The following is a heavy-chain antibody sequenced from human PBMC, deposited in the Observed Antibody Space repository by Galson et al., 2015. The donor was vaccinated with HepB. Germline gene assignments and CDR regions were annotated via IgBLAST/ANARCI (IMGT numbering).Heavy chain of an antibody. Sequence: TLSLTCTVSGGSISSGSYYWSWIRQPAGKGLEWIGRIYSSGSTNYNPSLKSRVTISVDTSKNQFSLKLSSVTAADTAVYYCARDLPPPGDFWSGYYTDPQYYYYGMDVWGQGTTVTVSS. J-gene: IGHJ6*02. CDR3: ARDLPPPGDFWSGYYTDPQYYYYGMDV. D-gene: IGHD3-3*01. CDR2: IYSSGST. V-gene: IGHV4-61*02. CDR1: GGSISSGSYY.